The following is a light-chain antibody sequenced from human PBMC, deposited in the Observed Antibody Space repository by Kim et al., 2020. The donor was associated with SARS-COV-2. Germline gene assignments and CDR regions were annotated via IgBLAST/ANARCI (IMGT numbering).Light chain of an antibody. CDR2: GKN. J-gene: IGLJ3*02. CDR1: SLRNYY. Sequence: ALGHEGRITCQGGSLRNYYASWYQQKPGQAPVLVIFGKNNRPSGIPDRFSGSSSGITASLTITGAQAEDEADYYCNSRDSSGHHRVFGGGTQLTVL. CDR3: NSRDSSGHHRV. V-gene: IGLV3-19*01.